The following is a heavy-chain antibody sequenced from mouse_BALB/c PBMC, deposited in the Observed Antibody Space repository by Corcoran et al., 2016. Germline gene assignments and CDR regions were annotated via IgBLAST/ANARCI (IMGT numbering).Heavy chain of an antibody. CDR1: GYTCPGCV. J-gene: IGHJ4*01. CDR3: ARCYYGSFYAMDY. D-gene: IGHD1-1*01. Sequence: EVQLQQSGPELVKRGASVKMGCKASGYTCPGCVMHWVKQQPGQGLEWIGYSNPYNDGTKYNEKFKGKATLTSDKSSSTAYMEVSSLTSEDSAVYHCARCYYGSFYAMDYWGQGTAVTVSS. CDR2: SNPYNDGT. V-gene: IGHV1S136*01.